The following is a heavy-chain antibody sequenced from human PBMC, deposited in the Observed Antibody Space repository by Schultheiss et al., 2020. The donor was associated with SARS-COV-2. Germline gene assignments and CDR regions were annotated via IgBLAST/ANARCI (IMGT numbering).Heavy chain of an antibody. J-gene: IGHJ6*02. CDR1: GYTFTSYA. V-gene: IGHV1-69*13. CDR3: ARDGIHDYSIHNAYYYYGMDV. Sequence: SVKVSCKASGYTFTSYAMNWVRQAPGQGLEWMGGIIPIFGTANYAQKFQGRVTITADESTSTAYMELSSLRSDDTAVYYCARDGIHDYSIHNAYYYYGMDVWGQGTTVTVSS. D-gene: IGHD4-11*01. CDR2: IIPIFGTA.